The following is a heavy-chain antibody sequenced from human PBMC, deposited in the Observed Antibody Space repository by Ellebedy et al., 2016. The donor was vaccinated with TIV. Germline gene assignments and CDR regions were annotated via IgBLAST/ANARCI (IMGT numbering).Heavy chain of an antibody. CDR2: INHSGST. CDR1: GGSFSGYY. V-gene: IGHV4-34*01. CDR3: ARGGLLYGSGSYWFDY. J-gene: IGHJ4*02. D-gene: IGHD3-10*01. Sequence: ESLKISCAVYGGSFSGYYWSWIRQPPGKGLEWIGEINHSGSTNYNPSLKSRVTISVDTSKNQFSLKLSSVTAADTAVYYCARGGLLYGSGSYWFDYWGQGTLVTVSS.